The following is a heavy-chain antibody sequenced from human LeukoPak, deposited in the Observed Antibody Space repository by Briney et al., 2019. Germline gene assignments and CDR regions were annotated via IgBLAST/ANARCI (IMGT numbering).Heavy chain of an antibody. Sequence: ASVKVSCKASGYTFTSYYMHWVRQAPGQGLEWMGIINPSGGSTSYAQKFQGRVTMTRDMSTSTVYMELSSLRSEDTAVYYCARDGLWFGELLSGSVDVWGKGTTVTVSS. V-gene: IGHV1-46*01. CDR3: ARDGLWFGELLSGSVDV. J-gene: IGHJ6*04. CDR2: INPSGGST. CDR1: GYTFTSYY. D-gene: IGHD3-10*01.